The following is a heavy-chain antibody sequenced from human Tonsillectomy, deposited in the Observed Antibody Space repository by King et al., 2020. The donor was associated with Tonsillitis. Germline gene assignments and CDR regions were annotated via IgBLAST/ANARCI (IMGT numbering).Heavy chain of an antibody. V-gene: IGHV3-23*04. D-gene: IGHD5-18*01. Sequence: VQLVESGGGLVQPGGSLRLSCTASTFTFSSYAMSWVRQAPGKGLEWVSGISGSGGSTFYADSVKGRFTISRDNSKNTLYVQMNSLRAEDTALYYCAKDRAAMITPTVSMDVWGQGTTVTVSS. CDR3: AKDRAAMITPTVSMDV. CDR1: TFTFSSYA. CDR2: ISGSGGST. J-gene: IGHJ6*02.